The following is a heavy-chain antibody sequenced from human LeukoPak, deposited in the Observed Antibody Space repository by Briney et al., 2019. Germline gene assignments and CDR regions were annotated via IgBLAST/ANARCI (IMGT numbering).Heavy chain of an antibody. CDR2: INPSGGST. D-gene: IGHD1-26*01. J-gene: IGHJ6*03. Sequence: GASVKVSCKASGYTFTSYYMHWVRQAPGQGLEWMGIINPSGGSTSYAQKFQGRVTMARDMSTSTVYMELSSLRSEDTAVYYCARDGLLGATVYYYYYMDVWGKGTTVTISS. V-gene: IGHV1-46*01. CDR3: ARDGLLGATVYYYYYMDV. CDR1: GYTFTSYY.